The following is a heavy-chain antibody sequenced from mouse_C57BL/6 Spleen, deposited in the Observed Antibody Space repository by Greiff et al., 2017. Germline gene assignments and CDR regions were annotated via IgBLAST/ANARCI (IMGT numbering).Heavy chain of an antibody. Sequence: EVKLVESGGDLVKPGGSLKLSCAASGFTFSSYGISWVRQTPDKRLEWVATISSGGSYTYYPDSVKGRFTFSRDNAKNTLYLQMSSLKSEDTAMYYCARRTGKEDCFDYWGQGTTLTVSS. CDR1: GFTFSSYG. CDR3: ARRTGKEDCFDY. CDR2: ISSGGSYT. D-gene: IGHD4-1*01. J-gene: IGHJ2*01. V-gene: IGHV5-6*02.